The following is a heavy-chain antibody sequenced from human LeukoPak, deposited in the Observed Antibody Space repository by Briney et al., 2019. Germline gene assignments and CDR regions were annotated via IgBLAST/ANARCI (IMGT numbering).Heavy chain of an antibody. J-gene: IGHJ3*02. CDR1: GFTVNNKY. D-gene: IGHD3-22*01. CDR3: AGGLFLSGYLDAFDI. CDR2: IYNDGRT. V-gene: IGHV3-53*01. Sequence: PGGSLRLSCAASGFTVNNKYMTWVRQAPGKGLEWVSLIYNDGRTYYADSVKGRCTISRDNLKNVLYLQMNSLKVEDTALYYCAGGLFLSGYLDAFDIWGQGTVVTVSS.